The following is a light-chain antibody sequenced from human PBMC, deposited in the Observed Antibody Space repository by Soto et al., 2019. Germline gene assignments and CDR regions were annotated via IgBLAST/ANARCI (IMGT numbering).Light chain of an antibody. Sequence: DIQMTHSPSSLSASVGDRVTITCRASQGIGNDLAWFQQKPGKAPKRLIYGISSLQSGVPSRFSGSGSGTDFTLTISRLEPEDFAVYYCQQYAISPITFGQGTRLEIK. J-gene: IGKJ5*01. CDR3: QQYAISPIT. V-gene: IGKV1-17*01. CDR1: QGIGND. CDR2: GIS.